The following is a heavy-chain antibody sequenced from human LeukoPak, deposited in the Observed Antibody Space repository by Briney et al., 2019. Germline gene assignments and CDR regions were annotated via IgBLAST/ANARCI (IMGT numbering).Heavy chain of an antibody. J-gene: IGHJ4*02. CDR3: ARDATVSYYDSSGYVDY. CDR2: INPNSGGT. Sequence: ASVKVSCKASGYTFTGYYMHWVRQAPGQGLEWMGWINPNSGGTNYAQKFQGRVTMTRDTSISTAYMELSRLRSDDTAVYYCARDATVSYYDSSGYVDYWGQGTLVTVSS. CDR1: GYTFTGYY. V-gene: IGHV1-2*02. D-gene: IGHD3-22*01.